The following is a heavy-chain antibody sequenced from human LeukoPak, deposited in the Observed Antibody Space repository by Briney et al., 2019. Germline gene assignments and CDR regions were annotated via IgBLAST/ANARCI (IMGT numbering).Heavy chain of an antibody. D-gene: IGHD2-15*01. CDR3: ARVPKGGGGLTSADQWYFDL. CDR1: GASISSYY. CDR2: IYYNGNH. Sequence: PSETLSLTCTVSGASISSYYWIWIRQPPGKGLEWIGYIYYNGNHNNNPSLKTRVTISIDTSKNQLALPLTSETAADTAVYYCARVPKGGGGLTSADQWYFDLWGRGTLVIVSS. V-gene: IGHV4-59*08. J-gene: IGHJ2*01.